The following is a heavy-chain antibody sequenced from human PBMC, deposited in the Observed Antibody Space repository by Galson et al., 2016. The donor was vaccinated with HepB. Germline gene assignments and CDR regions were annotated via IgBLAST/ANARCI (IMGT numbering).Heavy chain of an antibody. Sequence: SLRLSCAASGFSFLKYAMHWVRQAPGNGTERVAVISYDGNNKWLAHYGQGRFSISRDNSKSTLYLQMNSLRAEDTALYYCAKDFYPGLAVADPDYFDYWGQGTRVTVSS. V-gene: IGHV3-30*04. CDR3: AKDFYPGLAVADPDYFDY. J-gene: IGHJ4*02. CDR2: ISYDGNNK. D-gene: IGHD6-19*01. CDR1: GFSFLKYA.